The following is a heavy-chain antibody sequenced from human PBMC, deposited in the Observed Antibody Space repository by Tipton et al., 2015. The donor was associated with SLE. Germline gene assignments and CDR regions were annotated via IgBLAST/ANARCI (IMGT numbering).Heavy chain of an antibody. CDR1: GFTFSSYW. CDR3: ARGSSIAAAGHYYYYGMDV. J-gene: IGHJ6*02. CDR2: INSDGSST. V-gene: IGHV3-74*01. Sequence: SLRLSCAASGFTFSSYWMHWVRQAPGKGLVWVSRINSDGSSTSYADSVKGRFTISRDNAKNTLYLQMNSLRAEDTAVYYCARGSSIAAAGHYYYYGMDVWGQGTTVTVSS. D-gene: IGHD6-13*01.